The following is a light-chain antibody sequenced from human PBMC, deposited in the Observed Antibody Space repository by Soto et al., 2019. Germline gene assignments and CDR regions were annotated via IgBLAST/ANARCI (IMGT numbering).Light chain of an antibody. J-gene: IGLJ2*01. CDR1: SSSIGSNT. V-gene: IGLV1-44*01. Sequence: QPVLTQPPSASGTPGQRVTISCSGSSSSIGSNTVNWYQQLPGTAPKLLIYTNDQRPSGVPDRFSGSKSGTSASLAISGLQSEDEAHYHCAAWDDSLNGVVFGGGTKLTVL. CDR3: AAWDDSLNGVV. CDR2: TND.